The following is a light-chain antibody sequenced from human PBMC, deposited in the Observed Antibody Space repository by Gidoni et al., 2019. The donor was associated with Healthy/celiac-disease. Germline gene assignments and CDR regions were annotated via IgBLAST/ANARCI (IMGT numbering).Light chain of an antibody. J-gene: IGKJ4*01. V-gene: IGKV4-1*01. Sequence: DIVMTQSPDSLAVSLGERATINCKSSQSVLYSSNNKNYLAWYQQKPGQPPKLLIYWASTRESGVPYRFSGSGSGTDFTLTISSLQAEDVAVYYCRQYYSTPLTFGGGTKVEIK. CDR1: QSVLYSSNNKNY. CDR2: WAS. CDR3: RQYYSTPLT.